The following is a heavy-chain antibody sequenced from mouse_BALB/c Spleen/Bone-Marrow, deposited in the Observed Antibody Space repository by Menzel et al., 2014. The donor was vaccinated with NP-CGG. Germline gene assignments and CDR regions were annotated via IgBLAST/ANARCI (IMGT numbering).Heavy chain of an antibody. CDR2: ISNGGCST. CDR3: ARGGIYYGMDY. V-gene: IGHV5-12*02. J-gene: IGHJ4*01. CDR1: GFTFSDYY. Sequence: EVKVEESGGGLVQPGGSLKLSCATSGFTFSDYYMYWVRQTPEKRLEWVAYISNGGCSTYYPDTVKGRFTISRDNAKNALYLQMSRLKSEDTAMYYCARGGIYYGMDYWGQGTSVTVSS.